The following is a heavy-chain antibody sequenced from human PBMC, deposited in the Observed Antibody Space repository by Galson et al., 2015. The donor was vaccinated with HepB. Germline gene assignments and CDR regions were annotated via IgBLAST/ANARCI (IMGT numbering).Heavy chain of an antibody. V-gene: IGHV1-18*01. CDR3: ARGAPLATWYYFDY. CDR1: GYTFTSYG. J-gene: IGHJ4*02. CDR2: ISAYNGNT. D-gene: IGHD5-24*01. Sequence: SVKVSCKASGYTFTSYGISWVRQAPGQGLEWVGWISAYNGNTKYAQKLQGRVTMTTDTSTSTAYMELRSLRSDDTAVYYCARGAPLATWYYFDYWGQGTLVTVSS.